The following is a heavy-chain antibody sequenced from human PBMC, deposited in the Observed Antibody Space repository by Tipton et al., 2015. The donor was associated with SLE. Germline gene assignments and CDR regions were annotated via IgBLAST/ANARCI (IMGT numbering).Heavy chain of an antibody. D-gene: IGHD7-27*01. CDR3: ARDPNGGYGSFDY. Sequence: LRLSCNVSGGSMRSYFWNWIRQPPGKGLEWIGRIYYSGSSYYNPSLKSRVTISVDTSKNQFSLKLSSVTAADTAVYYCARDPNGGYGSFDYWGLGALVTVSS. J-gene: IGHJ4*02. CDR1: GGSMRSYF. CDR2: IYYSGSS. V-gene: IGHV4-39*07.